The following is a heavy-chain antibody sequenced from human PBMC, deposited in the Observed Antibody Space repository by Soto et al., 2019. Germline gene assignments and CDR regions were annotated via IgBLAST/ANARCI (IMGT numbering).Heavy chain of an antibody. V-gene: IGHV3-53*01. D-gene: IGHD1-26*01. CDR2: IYTGGAT. CDR1: GFTVNSSY. CDR3: VRDSYGTA. J-gene: IGHJ5*02. Sequence: GGSLRLSCAASGFTVNSSYRSWVRQAPGKGIEWVSIIYTGGATYYADSAKGRFTISRDDSKNTLFLQMDGLRVEDTAIYHCVRDSYGTAWGQGTQVTVSS.